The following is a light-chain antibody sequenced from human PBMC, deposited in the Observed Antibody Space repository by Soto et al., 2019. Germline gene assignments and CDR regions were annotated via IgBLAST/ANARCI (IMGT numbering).Light chain of an antibody. CDR1: QSVSSN. J-gene: IGKJ3*01. Sequence: EIVMTQSPATLSVSPGERATLSCRASQSVSSNLAWYQQKPGQAPRLLIYGASTRATGIPARFSGSGSGTEFTLTISSLQSEDFALYYCQQYNNWPFTLGPGTKVDIK. V-gene: IGKV3-15*01. CDR2: GAS. CDR3: QQYNNWPFT.